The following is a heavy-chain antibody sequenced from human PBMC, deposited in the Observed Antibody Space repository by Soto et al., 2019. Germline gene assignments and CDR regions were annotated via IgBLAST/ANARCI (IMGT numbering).Heavy chain of an antibody. CDR3: ARRRCTTTTCFDP. D-gene: IGHD2-2*01. CDR2: ISYSGSA. CDR1: GGSINSGNYY. Sequence: SETLSLTCRVSGGSINSGNYYWSWIRQHPGKGLEWIGYISYSGSAHYNPSLRSRVFISVDTSRNQFSLKLSSVTAADTAVYYCARRRCTTTTCFDPWGQGTLVTVSS. V-gene: IGHV4-31*03. J-gene: IGHJ5*02.